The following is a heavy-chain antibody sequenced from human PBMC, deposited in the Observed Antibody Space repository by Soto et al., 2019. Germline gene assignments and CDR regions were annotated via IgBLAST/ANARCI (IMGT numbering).Heavy chain of an antibody. Sequence: SETLSLTCTVSGGSISSYYWSWIRQPPGKGLEWIGYIYYSGSTNYNPSLKSRVTISVDTSKNQFSLKLSSVTAADTAVYYCARHSYDFWSGYSPNYYFDYWGQGTLVTVS. D-gene: IGHD3-3*01. CDR2: IYYSGST. J-gene: IGHJ4*02. CDR1: GGSISSYY. CDR3: ARHSYDFWSGYSPNYYFDY. V-gene: IGHV4-59*08.